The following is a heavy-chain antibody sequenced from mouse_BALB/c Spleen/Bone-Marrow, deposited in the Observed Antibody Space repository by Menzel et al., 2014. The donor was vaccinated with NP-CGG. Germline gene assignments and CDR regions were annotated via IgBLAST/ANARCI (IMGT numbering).Heavy chain of an antibody. CDR1: GFNIKDTY. Sequence: VQLQQSGAELVKPGASVKLSCTASGFNIKDTYMHWVKQRPEQGLEWIGRIDPANGNTKYDPKFQGKATITADTSPNTAYLQLSSLTSEDTAVYYCALYYDYDVGYWGQGTTLTVSS. D-gene: IGHD2-4*01. CDR2: IDPANGNT. CDR3: ALYYDYDVGY. J-gene: IGHJ2*01. V-gene: IGHV14-3*02.